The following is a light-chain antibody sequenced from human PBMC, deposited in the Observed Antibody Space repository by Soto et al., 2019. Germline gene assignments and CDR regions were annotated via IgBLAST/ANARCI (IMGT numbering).Light chain of an antibody. V-gene: IGKV1-5*01. CDR3: QQYNTSPWT. J-gene: IGKJ1*01. Sequence: DIQMTQSPSTLSASVGNRVTITCRASQSINRWLAWYQQRPGKAPSLLISDASSLESGVPSRFSGSGSGTEFTLTISSLQPEDFATYHCQQYNTSPWTFGQGTRWISN. CDR2: DAS. CDR1: QSINRW.